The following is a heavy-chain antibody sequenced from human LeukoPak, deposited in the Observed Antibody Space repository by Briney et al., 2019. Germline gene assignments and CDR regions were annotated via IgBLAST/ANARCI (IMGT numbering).Heavy chain of an antibody. CDR1: GGTFSSYA. CDR2: IIPIFGTA. V-gene: IGHV1-69*05. Sequence: SVKVSCKASGGTFSSYAISWVRQAPGQGLEWIGGIIPIFGTANYAQKFQGRVTITTDESTSTAYMELSSLRSEDTAVYYCAADRAVGAPSWGFDYWGQGTLVTVSS. CDR3: AADRAVGAPSWGFDY. D-gene: IGHD1-26*01. J-gene: IGHJ4*02.